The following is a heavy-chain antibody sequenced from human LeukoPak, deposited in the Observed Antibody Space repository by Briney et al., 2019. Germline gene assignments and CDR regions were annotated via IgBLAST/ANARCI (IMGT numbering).Heavy chain of an antibody. D-gene: IGHD6-19*01. Sequence: ASVKVSCKASGYTFTSYGISWVRQAPGQGLEWMGWISAYNGNTNYAQKLQGRVTMTTDTSTSTAYMELRSLRSDDTAVYYCARDRQWLVQDAFDIWGQGTMVTVSS. CDR1: GYTFTSYG. J-gene: IGHJ3*02. V-gene: IGHV1-18*01. CDR2: ISAYNGNT. CDR3: ARDRQWLVQDAFDI.